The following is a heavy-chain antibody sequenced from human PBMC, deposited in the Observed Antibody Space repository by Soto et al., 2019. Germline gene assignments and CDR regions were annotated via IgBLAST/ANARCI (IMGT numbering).Heavy chain of an antibody. Sequence: SETLSLTCTVSGGSISSGGYYWSWIRQHPGKGLEWIGYIYYSGSTYYNPSLKNRVTISVDTSKNQFSMKLSSVTAAVTAVYYCARGPCGGGWYWDEGKYYFDYWGQGTLVTVSS. CDR2: IYYSGST. V-gene: IGHV4-31*03. CDR1: GGSISSGGYY. J-gene: IGHJ4*02. CDR3: ARGPCGGGWYWDEGKYYFDY. D-gene: IGHD2-21*01.